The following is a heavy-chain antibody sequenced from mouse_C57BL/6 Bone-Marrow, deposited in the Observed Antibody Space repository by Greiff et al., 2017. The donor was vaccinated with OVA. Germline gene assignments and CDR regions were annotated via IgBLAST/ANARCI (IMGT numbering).Heavy chain of an antibody. CDR2: IWTGGGT. Sequence: VKLMESGPGLVAPSQSLSITCTVSGFSLTSYAISWVRQPPGKGLEWLGVIWTGGGTNYNSALKSRLSISKDNSKSPGFVKMDSLHTDDTARYYCARKGDYGRPWFAYWGQGTLVTVSA. CDR1: GFSLTSYA. D-gene: IGHD1-1*01. J-gene: IGHJ3*01. CDR3: ARKGDYGRPWFAY. V-gene: IGHV2-9-1*01.